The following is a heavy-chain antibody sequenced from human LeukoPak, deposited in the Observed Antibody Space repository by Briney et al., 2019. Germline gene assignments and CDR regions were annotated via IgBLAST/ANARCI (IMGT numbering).Heavy chain of an antibody. CDR1: GYTFTGYY. J-gene: IGHJ5*02. D-gene: IGHD6-13*01. CDR2: INPNSGGT. CDR3: ARVKGSSWYMNWFDP. V-gene: IGHV1-2*02. Sequence: ASVKVSCKASGYTFTGYYMHWVRQAPGQGLEWMGWINPNSGGTNYAQKFQGRVTMTRDTSITTAYMELSRLRSDDTAVYYCARVKGSSWYMNWFDPWGRGTLVTVSS.